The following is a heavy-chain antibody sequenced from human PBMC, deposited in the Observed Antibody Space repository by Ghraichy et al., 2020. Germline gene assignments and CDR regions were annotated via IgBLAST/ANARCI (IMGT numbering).Heavy chain of an antibody. CDR1: GGTFSSYA. Sequence: SVKVSCKASGGTFSSYAISWVRQAPGQGLEWMGGIIPIFGTANYAQKFQGRVTITADESTSTAYMELSSLRSEDTAVYYCARGPYSSSLLYYGMDVWGQGTTVIVSS. CDR2: IIPIFGTA. V-gene: IGHV1-69*13. J-gene: IGHJ6*02. CDR3: ARGPYSSSLLYYGMDV. D-gene: IGHD6-6*01.